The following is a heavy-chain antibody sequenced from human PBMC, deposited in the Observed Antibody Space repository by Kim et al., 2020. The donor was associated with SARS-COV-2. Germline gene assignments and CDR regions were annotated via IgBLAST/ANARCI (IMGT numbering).Heavy chain of an antibody. Sequence: GGSLRPSCAASGFTFDDYAMHWVRQAPGKGLEWVSGISWNSGSIGYADSVKGRFTISRDNAKNSLYLQMNSLRAEDTALYYCAKDAGYSSSWYGILYYGMDVWGQGPTVTVSS. J-gene: IGHJ6*02. D-gene: IGHD6-13*01. V-gene: IGHV3-9*01. CDR3: AKDAGYSSSWYGILYYGMDV. CDR2: ISWNSGSI. CDR1: GFTFDDYA.